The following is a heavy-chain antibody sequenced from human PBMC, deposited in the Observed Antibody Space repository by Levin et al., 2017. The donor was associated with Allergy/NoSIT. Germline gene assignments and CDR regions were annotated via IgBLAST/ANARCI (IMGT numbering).Heavy chain of an antibody. D-gene: IGHD2-2*01. CDR3: ARGGEGGVVPADTATNCQH. Sequence: SQTLSLTCAVYGGSFRGYYWSWIRQPPWKGLEWVWEINHSGSTNYNPSLKSRGTISVDTSKNQFSLKLSSVTAADTAVYYCARGGEGGVVPADTATNCQHWGKGTQVNVSA. J-gene: IGHJ1*01. CDR2: INHSGST. V-gene: IGHV4-34*01. CDR1: GGSFRGYY.